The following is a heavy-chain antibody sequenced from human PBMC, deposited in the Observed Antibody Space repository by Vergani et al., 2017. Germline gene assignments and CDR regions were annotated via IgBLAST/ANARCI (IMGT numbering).Heavy chain of an antibody. J-gene: IGHJ3*02. CDR1: VYTLTELS. D-gene: IGHD2-15*01. CDR3: ATYHCSGGSCYLNDAFDI. CDR2: FDPEDGET. Sequence: QVPLVQSGAEVTKPGASVKVSCKVSVYTLTELSMPSLRQAPGKCLEWMGGFDPEDGETIYAQKFQGRVTMTEDTSTDTAYMELSSLRSEETAVYYCATYHCSGGSCYLNDAFDIWGQGTMVTVSS. V-gene: IGHV1-24*01.